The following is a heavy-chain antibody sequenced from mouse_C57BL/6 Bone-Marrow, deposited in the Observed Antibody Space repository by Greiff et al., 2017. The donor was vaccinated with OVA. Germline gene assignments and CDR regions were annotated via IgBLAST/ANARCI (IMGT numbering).Heavy chain of an antibody. CDR2: INPSTGGT. CDR1: GYSFTGYY. V-gene: IGHV1-42*01. CDR3: AHRYYRRWMDY. D-gene: IGHD2-14*01. J-gene: IGHJ4*01. Sequence: VQLQQSGPELVKPGASVKISCKASGYSFTGYYMNWVKQSPEKSLEWIGEINPSTGGTTSNQKFKAKATLTVDKSSSTAYMQLKSLTSEDSAVYYCAHRYYRRWMDYWGQGTSVTVSS.